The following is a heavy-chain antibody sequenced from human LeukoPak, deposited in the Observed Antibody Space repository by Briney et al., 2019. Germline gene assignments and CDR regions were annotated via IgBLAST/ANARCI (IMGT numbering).Heavy chain of an antibody. CDR2: IRSKAYGGTT. D-gene: IGHD3-22*01. Sequence: GGSLRLSCAASGFSFSSYTMNWVRQAPGKGLEWVGFIRSKAYGGTTEYAASVKGRFTISRDDSKSIAYLQMNSLKTEDTAVYYCTSYRITMIVDDAFDIWGQGTMVTVSS. V-gene: IGHV3-49*04. J-gene: IGHJ3*02. CDR3: TSYRITMIVDDAFDI. CDR1: GFSFSSYT.